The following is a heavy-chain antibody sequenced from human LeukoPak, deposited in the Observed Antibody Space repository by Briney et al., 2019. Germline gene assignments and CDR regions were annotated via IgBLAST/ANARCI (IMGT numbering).Heavy chain of an antibody. CDR2: ISGSGGGT. J-gene: IGHJ4*02. Sequence: GGSLRLSCEASGVTFSSYVMSWVRQAPGKGPEWVSGISGSGGGTYYADFVKGRFVISRDNSKNTLYLQMNSLRAEDSALYYCVQEGPRGLAFDVWGQGTLVTVSS. CDR1: GVTFSSYV. CDR3: VQEGPRGLAFDV. V-gene: IGHV3-23*01. D-gene: IGHD3-9*01.